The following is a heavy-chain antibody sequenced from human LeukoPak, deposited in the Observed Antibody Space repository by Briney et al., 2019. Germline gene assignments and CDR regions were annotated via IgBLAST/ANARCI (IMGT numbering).Heavy chain of an antibody. CDR2: LYTSGST. CDR1: DASISGFY. D-gene: IGHD3-10*01. CDR3: ARETYYYASGSYSDYYAMDV. J-gene: IGHJ6*02. Sequence: SETLSLTCTVSDASISGFYWSWIRQPAGKGLEWIGRLYTSGSTNYNPSLKSRVTMSVDTSKSQFSLKLDSVTAADTAVYYCARETYYYASGSYSDYYAMDVWGQGTTVTVSS. V-gene: IGHV4-4*07.